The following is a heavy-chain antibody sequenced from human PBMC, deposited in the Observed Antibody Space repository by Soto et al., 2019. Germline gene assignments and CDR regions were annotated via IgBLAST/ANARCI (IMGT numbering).Heavy chain of an antibody. D-gene: IGHD2-21*02. V-gene: IGHV3-48*03. CDR1: GFTFSSYE. CDR2: ISSSGSTI. CDR3: ARVDGGNSVPDY. Sequence: GGSLRLSCAASGFTFSSYEMNWVRQAPGKGLECVSYISSSGSTIYYADSVKGRFTISRDNAKNSLYLQMNSLRAEDTAVYYCARVDGGNSVPDYWGQGTLVTVSA. J-gene: IGHJ4*02.